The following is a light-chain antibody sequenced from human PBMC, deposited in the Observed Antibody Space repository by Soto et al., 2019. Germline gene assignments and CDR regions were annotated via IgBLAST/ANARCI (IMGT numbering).Light chain of an antibody. CDR1: QSVASY. CDR3: QQRSNGLT. J-gene: IGKJ4*01. V-gene: IGKV3-11*01. CDR2: DAS. Sequence: EIVLTQSPDTLSLSPGDTATLSCRASQSVASYLAWYQQKPGRAPRLLIYDASTRDTGIPTRFSGSGSGTDFTLTISNLEPEDFAVYYCQQRSNGLTFGGGTKVEI.